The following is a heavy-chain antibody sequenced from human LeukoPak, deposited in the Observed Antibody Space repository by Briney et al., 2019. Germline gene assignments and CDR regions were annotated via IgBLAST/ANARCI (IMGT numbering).Heavy chain of an antibody. Sequence: GGSLRLSCAASGFTFSSYAMHWVRQAPGKGLEWVAGISWNSDSIGYADSVKGRYTISRDNAKNSLYLQMNSLRAEGTAVYYCARDSLAHGDYVNLPIYYYYGMDVWGQGTTVTVSS. CDR1: GFTFSSYA. D-gene: IGHD4-17*01. J-gene: IGHJ6*02. V-gene: IGHV3-48*01. CDR2: ISWNSDSI. CDR3: ARDSLAHGDYVNLPIYYYYGMDV.